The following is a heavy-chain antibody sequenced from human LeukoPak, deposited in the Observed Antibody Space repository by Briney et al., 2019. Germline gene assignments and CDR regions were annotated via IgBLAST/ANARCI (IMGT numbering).Heavy chain of an antibody. CDR2: ISSGGNT. V-gene: IGHV3-23*01. Sequence: GSLRLSCAASGFTFSTYAMSWVRHTPGKGLEWVSGISSGGNTQYTDSVKGRFTVSRDNPKNTLHLQMDCLRAEDTAIYYCTKDRRQWVVPYFDSWGQGTVVTVSS. J-gene: IGHJ4*02. D-gene: IGHD6-19*01. CDR3: TKDRRQWVVPYFDS. CDR1: GFTFSTYA.